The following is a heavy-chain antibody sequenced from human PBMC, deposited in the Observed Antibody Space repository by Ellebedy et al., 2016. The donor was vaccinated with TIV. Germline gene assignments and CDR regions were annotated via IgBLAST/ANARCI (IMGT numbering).Heavy chain of an antibody. Sequence: ASVKVSCXTSGYMFADFYIHWVQEAPGRGLEWMGRIAPDDERTTYARKFEGRIAMTRDTSTSTVYMDLSSLRPDDTAVYYCARSNFVDGSGHSPPFDHWGQGTLVTVSS. D-gene: IGHD3-22*01. CDR3: ARSNFVDGSGHSPPFDH. CDR1: GYMFADFY. CDR2: IAPDDERT. V-gene: IGHV1-46*01. J-gene: IGHJ4*02.